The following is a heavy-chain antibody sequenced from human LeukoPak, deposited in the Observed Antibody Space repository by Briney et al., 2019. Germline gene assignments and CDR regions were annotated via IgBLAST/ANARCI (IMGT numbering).Heavy chain of an antibody. CDR2: IRYDGSNK. CDR3: ARGELDSPFGVDSYYYMDV. V-gene: IGHV3-30*02. Sequence: PGGSLRLSCAASGFTFSSYGMHWVRQAPGKGLEWVAFIRYDGSNKYYADSVKGRFTISRDNAKNSLYLQMNSLRAEDTAVYYCARGELDSPFGVDSYYYMDVWGKGTTVTVSS. J-gene: IGHJ6*03. CDR1: GFTFSSYG. D-gene: IGHD3-10*01.